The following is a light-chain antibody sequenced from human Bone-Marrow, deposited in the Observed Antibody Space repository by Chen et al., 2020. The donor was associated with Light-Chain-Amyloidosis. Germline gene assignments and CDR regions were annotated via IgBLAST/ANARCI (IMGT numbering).Light chain of an antibody. V-gene: IGKV1-39*01. CDR2: AAS. CDR1: QSISSY. J-gene: IGKJ4*01. CDR3: QQSYSSPLT. Sequence: DIQMTQSPSSLSASVGDRVTITCRASQSISSYLNWYQQKPGKAPKLLIYAASSLQSGVPSRFSGSGCVTDFSRTISSLQPEDFATYYCQQSYSSPLTYGGGNKVESK.